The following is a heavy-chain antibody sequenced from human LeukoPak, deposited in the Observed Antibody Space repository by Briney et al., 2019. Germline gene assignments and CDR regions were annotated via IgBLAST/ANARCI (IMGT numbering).Heavy chain of an antibody. Sequence: GASVKVSCKASGYSFTTYHINWVRQATGQGLEWMGWMNLKSGYTGYAQKFQGRVTITRDTSTSTVYMELSSLRSEDTAVYYCARVAGSIDYWGQGTLVTVSS. J-gene: IGHJ4*02. CDR2: MNLKSGYT. D-gene: IGHD1-26*01. CDR1: GYSFTTYH. CDR3: ARVAGSIDY. V-gene: IGHV1-8*03.